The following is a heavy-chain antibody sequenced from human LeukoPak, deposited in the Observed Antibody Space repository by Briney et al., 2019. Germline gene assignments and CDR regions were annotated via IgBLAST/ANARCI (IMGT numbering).Heavy chain of an antibody. CDR2: IYYSGST. J-gene: IGHJ4*02. CDR1: GGSISSGGYY. D-gene: IGHD2-15*01. CDR3: ARGYCSGGGCYRTFFDY. Sequence: SQTLSLTCTVSGGSISSGGYYWSWIRQPPGKGLEWIGYIYYSGSTNYNPSLKSRVTISVDTSKNQFSLKLSSVTAADTAVYYCARGYCSGGGCYRTFFDYWGQGTLVTVSS. V-gene: IGHV4-61*08.